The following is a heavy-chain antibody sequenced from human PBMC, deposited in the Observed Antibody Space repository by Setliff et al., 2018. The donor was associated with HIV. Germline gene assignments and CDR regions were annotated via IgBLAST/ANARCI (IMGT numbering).Heavy chain of an antibody. V-gene: IGHV1-69*13. CDR2: IIPMYNIP. CDR3: ARDQTGVAAAAFGGGSAWSDEGFDI. J-gene: IGHJ3*02. Sequence: AASVKVSCKPSGGTLSNYVITWVRQAPGQGLEWMGMIIPMYNIPAYAQKFQGRVTFTADESTSTADMELSSLSSEDTAVYYCARDQTGVAAAAFGGGSAWSDEGFDIWGQGTMVT. CDR1: GGTLSNYV. D-gene: IGHD6-13*01.